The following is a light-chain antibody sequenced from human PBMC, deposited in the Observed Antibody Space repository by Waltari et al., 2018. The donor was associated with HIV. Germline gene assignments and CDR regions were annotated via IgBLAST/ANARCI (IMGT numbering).Light chain of an antibody. J-gene: IGLJ3*02. CDR2: DVS. CDR3: SSYTSSSTWV. CDR1: SRDVGGYNY. Sequence: QSALTQPASVSGSPGQSITISCTGTSRDVGGYNYVSWYQQHPGTAPTFLIYDVSNRPSGVSNRFSGSKSGNTASLTISGLQAEYEADYNCSSYTSSSTWVFGGGTKLTIL. V-gene: IGLV2-14*03.